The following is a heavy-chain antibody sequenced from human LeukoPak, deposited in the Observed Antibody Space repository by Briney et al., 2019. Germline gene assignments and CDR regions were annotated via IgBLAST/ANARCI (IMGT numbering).Heavy chain of an antibody. D-gene: IGHD3-16*01. CDR1: GGSISGYY. J-gene: IGHJ4*02. CDR2: IYYSGST. CDR3: ASRGSYFFDY. V-gene: IGHV4-59*01. Sequence: SETLSLTCTVSGGSISGYYWSWIRQPPGKGLEWIGYIYYSGSTNYNPSLKSRVTISIDTSKNQFSLKLSSVTAADTAVYYCASRGSYFFDYWGQGTLVTVSS.